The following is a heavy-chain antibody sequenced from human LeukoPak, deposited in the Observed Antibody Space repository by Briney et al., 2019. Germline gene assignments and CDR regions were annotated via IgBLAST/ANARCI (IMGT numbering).Heavy chain of an antibody. Sequence: ASVKVSCKASGYTFTSYGISWVRQAPGQGLEWMGWINPNSSGTNYAQKFQGWVTMTRDTSISTAYMELSRLRSDDTAVYYCARGGGVRYRSAIDAFDIWGQGTMVTVSS. CDR1: GYTFTSYG. V-gene: IGHV1-2*04. J-gene: IGHJ3*02. CDR3: ARGGGVRYRSAIDAFDI. D-gene: IGHD6-19*01. CDR2: INPNSSGT.